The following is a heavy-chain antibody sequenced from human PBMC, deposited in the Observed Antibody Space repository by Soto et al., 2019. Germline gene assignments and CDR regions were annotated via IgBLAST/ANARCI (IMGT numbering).Heavy chain of an antibody. CDR3: AREYYYDSSGYYYAFDI. D-gene: IGHD3-22*01. V-gene: IGHV3-48*04. J-gene: IGHJ3*02. Sequence: GGSLRLSCAASGFTFSSYSMNWVRQAPGKGLEWVSYISSSSSTIYYADSVKCRFTITRDNAKNSLYLQMNSLRAEDTAVYYCAREYYYDSSGYYYAFDIWGQGTMVTVSS. CDR2: ISSSSSTI. CDR1: GFTFSSYS.